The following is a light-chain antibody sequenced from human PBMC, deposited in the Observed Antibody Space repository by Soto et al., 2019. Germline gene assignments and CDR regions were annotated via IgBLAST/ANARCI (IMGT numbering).Light chain of an antibody. V-gene: IGKV3-15*01. CDR3: QQYADWPTT. Sequence: EMVITKSPATLSVFPWERATLSCRASQSVGATVAWYHQRPGQAPRLLISGASTRATGVPARVSASGSGTAFTLTITSLQSDDFGVYYCQQYADWPTTFGQGTKVDI. CDR2: GAS. J-gene: IGKJ1*01. CDR1: QSVGAT.